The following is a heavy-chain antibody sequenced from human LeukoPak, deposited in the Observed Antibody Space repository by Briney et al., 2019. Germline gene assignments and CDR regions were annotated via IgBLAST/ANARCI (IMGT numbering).Heavy chain of an antibody. CDR1: GFSFSSSP. CDR3: ARDRPHNWFDP. V-gene: IGHV3-23*01. Sequence: GGSLRLSCAASGFSFSSSPMSWVRQAPGKGLEWVSGISSSGGDTPYADSVKGRFTISRDNAKNTLYLQMNTLRAEDTAVYYCARDRPHNWFDPWGQGTLVTVSS. CDR2: ISSSGGDT. J-gene: IGHJ5*02.